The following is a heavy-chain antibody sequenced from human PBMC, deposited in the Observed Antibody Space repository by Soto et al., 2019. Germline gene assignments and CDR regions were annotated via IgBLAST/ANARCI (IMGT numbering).Heavy chain of an antibody. CDR1: GFPFNNYA. Sequence: GGSLRLSCVVSGFPFNNYAMGWVRQAPGKGLEWVSGITASGNSRYYADSVKDRFTVSRDNSRNTLFLQMDRLGVDDTGTYYCAKGFAVDGFYFESWGQGSVVTVFS. CDR3: AKGFAVDGFYFES. V-gene: IGHV3-23*05. J-gene: IGHJ4*02. CDR2: ITASGNSR. D-gene: IGHD6-19*01.